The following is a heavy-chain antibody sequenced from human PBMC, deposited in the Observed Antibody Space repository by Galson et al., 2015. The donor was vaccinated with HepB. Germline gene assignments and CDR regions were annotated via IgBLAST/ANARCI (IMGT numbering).Heavy chain of an antibody. CDR1: RFIFGKYK. CDR2: ISSNGDDT. CDR3: ARDWGIPVSGTWWLDP. V-gene: IGHV3-21*01. D-gene: IGHD3-16*01. Sequence: SLRLSCAASRFIFGKYKMNWVRQPPGKGLEWVSSISSNGDDTYYADSVRGRFTISRDNAKNPVYLQMSSLRVEDTALYYCARDWGIPVSGTWWLDPWCQGTLVTVSS. J-gene: IGHJ5*02.